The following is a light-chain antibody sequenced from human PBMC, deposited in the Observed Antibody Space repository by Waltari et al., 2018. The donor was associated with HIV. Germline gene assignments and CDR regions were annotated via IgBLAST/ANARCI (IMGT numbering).Light chain of an antibody. CDR2: EVS. CDR1: SSDVGGYNY. Sequence: QSALPPPASVSGSPGQSIPISCTGTSSDVGGYNYFSWYHQHPGKAPKLMIYEVSNRPSGISNRFSGSKSGNTASLTISGLQAEDEADYYCTSYTSSGTLYVFGTGTKVTVL. J-gene: IGLJ1*01. V-gene: IGLV2-14*01. CDR3: TSYTSSGTLYV.